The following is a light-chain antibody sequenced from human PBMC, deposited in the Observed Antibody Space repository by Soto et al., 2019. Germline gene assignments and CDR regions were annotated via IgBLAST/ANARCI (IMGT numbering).Light chain of an antibody. Sequence: IQLTQSPSSLSAFVGDRVTITCLASQCISNLLAWYQQKPGKAPKVLIYAASTLQSGVPSRFSGSGSGTDFTLTISSLEPEYFAVYYCQQRSNWPPITFGQGTRLEI. CDR2: AAS. J-gene: IGKJ5*01. CDR3: QQRSNWPPIT. CDR1: QCISNL. V-gene: IGKV1-9*01.